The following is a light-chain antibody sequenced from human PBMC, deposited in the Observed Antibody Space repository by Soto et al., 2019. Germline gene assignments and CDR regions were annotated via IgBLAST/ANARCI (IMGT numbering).Light chain of an antibody. CDR1: RAINNY. CDR2: DAS. Sequence: DIQLTQSPSSLSACIADRGTITFQASRAINNYLNWFQQKPGKAPKLXIYDASNLETGVPSRFSGGGSGTDSDLIISSLQPEDIATYYCQHFDDLPITFGQGTRLEIK. CDR3: QHFDDLPIT. V-gene: IGKV1-33*01. J-gene: IGKJ5*01.